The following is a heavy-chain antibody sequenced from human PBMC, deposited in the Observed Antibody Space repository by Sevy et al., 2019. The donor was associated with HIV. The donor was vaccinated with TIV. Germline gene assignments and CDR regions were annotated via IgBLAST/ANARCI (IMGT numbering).Heavy chain of an antibody. CDR1: GFTFSSYA. D-gene: IGHD6-13*01. V-gene: IGHV3-23*01. Sequence: GGSLRLSCAASGFTFSSYAMSWVHQAPGKGLEWVSAISGSGGSTYYADSVKGRFTISRDNSKNTLYLQMNSLRAEDTAVYYCAKGKEGYSSSWYWFDPWGQGTLVTVSS. CDR3: AKGKEGYSSSWYWFDP. CDR2: ISGSGGST. J-gene: IGHJ5*02.